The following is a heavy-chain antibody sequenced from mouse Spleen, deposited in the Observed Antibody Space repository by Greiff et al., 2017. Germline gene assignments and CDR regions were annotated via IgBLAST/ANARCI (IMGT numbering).Heavy chain of an antibody. J-gene: IGHJ1*03. CDR2: IWGGGGT. CDR1: GFSFTSYG. CDR3: AKHGSSSSFCWYFDV. D-gene: IGHD1-1*01. V-gene: IGHV2-9*01. Sequence: VQLVQSGPGLVAPSQSLSITCTASGFSFTSYGVDWVRQPPGKGLEWLGVIWGGGGTTYNSALMSRQGNSKDNSKSQVFLTMNSLQTDDTAMYYCAKHGSSSSFCWYFDVWGTGTTVTVSS.